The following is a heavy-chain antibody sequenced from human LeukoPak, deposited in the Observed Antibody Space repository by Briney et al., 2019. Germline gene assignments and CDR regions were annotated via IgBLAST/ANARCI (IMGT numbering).Heavy chain of an antibody. CDR1: GFTFSSSA. CDR3: AKLPVAGLYFDY. Sequence: GGSLRLSCAASGFTFSSSAMSWVRQAPGKGLEWISAISGSGGSTYYVDSVKGRFTISRDNSKNTLYLQMNSLRVEDTAVYYCAKLPVAGLYFDYWGQGTLVTVSS. J-gene: IGHJ4*02. CDR2: ISGSGGST. V-gene: IGHV3-23*01. D-gene: IGHD6-19*01.